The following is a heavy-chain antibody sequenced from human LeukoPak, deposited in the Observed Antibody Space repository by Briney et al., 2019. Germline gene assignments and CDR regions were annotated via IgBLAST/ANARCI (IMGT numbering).Heavy chain of an antibody. D-gene: IGHD2-15*01. CDR2: IDRDGIST. CDR3: TRDRRSDNAVAS. V-gene: IGHV3-74*01. CDR1: GFSFSRYW. J-gene: IGHJ4*02. Sequence: GGSLRHSSAEPGFSFSRYWMCCGRQAPGKGLVWVSRIDRDGISTRYADSVKGRFTISRDNAKNTLYLQMNSLRAEDTAVYFCTRDRRSDNAVASRGQGTLVTVSS.